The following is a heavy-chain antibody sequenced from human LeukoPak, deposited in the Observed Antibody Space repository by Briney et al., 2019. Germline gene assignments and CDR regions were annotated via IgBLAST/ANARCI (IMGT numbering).Heavy chain of an antibody. V-gene: IGHV4-59*11. Sequence: PSETLSLTCTVSGGSISSHYWSWIRQPPGKGLEWIAYIYYSGSTNYNPSLKSRVTMSVDTSKNQFSLKLSSVTAADTAVYYCARGRYCSADICSGGDAFDIWGQGTMVSVSS. CDR3: ARGRYCSADICSGGDAFDI. D-gene: IGHD2-15*01. CDR1: GGSISSHY. J-gene: IGHJ3*02. CDR2: IYYSGST.